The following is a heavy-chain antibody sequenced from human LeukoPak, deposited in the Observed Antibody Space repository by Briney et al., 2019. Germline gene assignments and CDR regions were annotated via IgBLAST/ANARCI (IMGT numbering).Heavy chain of an antibody. CDR2: IHYDGSNN. V-gene: IGHV3-30*02. CDR1: GFTFSSYA. J-gene: IGHJ4*02. Sequence: GSLRLSCAASGFTFSSYAMHWVRQAPGKGLEWVAFIHYDGSNNYYADSVKGRFTISRDNSKNTLYLQMNTLRADDTAVYYCAKDHGSSDWYYFDYWGQGTLVTVSS. D-gene: IGHD6-13*01. CDR3: AKDHGSSDWYYFDY.